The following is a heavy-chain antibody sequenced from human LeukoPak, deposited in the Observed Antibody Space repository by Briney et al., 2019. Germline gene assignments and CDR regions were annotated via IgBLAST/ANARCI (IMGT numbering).Heavy chain of an antibody. CDR2: IRYDGSNK. D-gene: IGHD2-2*01. V-gene: IGHV3-30*02. CDR3: ARDLSRLPESGHDAFDI. CDR1: GFTFSSYG. Sequence: PGGSLRLSCAASGFTFSSYGMHWVRQAPGKGLEWVAFIRYDGSNKYYADSVKGRFTISRDNAKNSLYLQMNSLRAEDTAVYYCARDLSRLPESGHDAFDIWGQGTMVTVSS. J-gene: IGHJ3*02.